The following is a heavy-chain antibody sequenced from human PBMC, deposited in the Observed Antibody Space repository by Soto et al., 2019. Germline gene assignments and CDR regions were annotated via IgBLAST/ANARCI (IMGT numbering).Heavy chain of an antibody. CDR1: NFPISSGYY. CDR2: IYRSGTT. J-gene: IGHJ4*02. V-gene: IGHV4-38-2*01. D-gene: IGHD1-26*01. CDR3: ARTHSGSYYSVFNY. Sequence: TSETLSLTCVVSNFPISSGYYWGWIRQSPGKGLEWIASIYRSGTTSYNPSLKSRVTISVDPSKNQFSLMLTAVTAADTAVYYCARTHSGSYYSVFNYWGRGSLVTVSS.